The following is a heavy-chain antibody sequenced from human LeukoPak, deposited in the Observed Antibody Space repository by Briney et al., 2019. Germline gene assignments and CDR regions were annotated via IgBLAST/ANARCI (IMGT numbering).Heavy chain of an antibody. V-gene: IGHV3-21*01. Sequence: PGGSLRLSCAASGFTFSSYSMNWVRQAPGKGLEWVSSISSSSSYIYYADSVKGRFTISRDNAKNSLYLQMNSLRAEDTAVYYCARDYGLGYDSSGYYLPKSYYFDYWGQGTLVTVSS. CDR2: ISSSSSYI. J-gene: IGHJ4*02. CDR3: ARDYGLGYDSSGYYLPKSYYFDY. D-gene: IGHD3-22*01. CDR1: GFTFSSYS.